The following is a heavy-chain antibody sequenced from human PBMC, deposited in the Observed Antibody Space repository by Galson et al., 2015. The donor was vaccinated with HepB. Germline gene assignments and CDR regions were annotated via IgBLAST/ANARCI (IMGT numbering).Heavy chain of an antibody. CDR1: GYSFTSYW. Sequence: QSGAEVKKPGESLRISCKGSGYSFTSYWISWVRQMPGKGLEWMGRIDPSDSYTNYSPSFQGHVTISADKSISTAYLQWSSLKASDTAMYYCARHPRITMVRGVNDPWGQGTLVTVSS. J-gene: IGHJ5*02. CDR2: IDPSDSYT. CDR3: ARHPRITMVRGVNDP. V-gene: IGHV5-10-1*01. D-gene: IGHD3-10*01.